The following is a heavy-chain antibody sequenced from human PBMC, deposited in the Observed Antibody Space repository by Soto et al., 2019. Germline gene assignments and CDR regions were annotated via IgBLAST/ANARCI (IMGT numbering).Heavy chain of an antibody. V-gene: IGHV4-39*01. Sequence: QLQLQESGPGMVEPSETLSLTCTVSDGSISSSSYYWGWIRQPPGKGLEWIGRIYYSGSTYYNPSLKSRVTISVDTSKKQFSLKLSSVTAAHTAVFYCASQRGYSTFDYWGQGTLVTVSS. CDR2: IYYSGST. CDR1: DGSISSSSYY. CDR3: ASQRGYSTFDY. D-gene: IGHD4-4*01. J-gene: IGHJ4*02.